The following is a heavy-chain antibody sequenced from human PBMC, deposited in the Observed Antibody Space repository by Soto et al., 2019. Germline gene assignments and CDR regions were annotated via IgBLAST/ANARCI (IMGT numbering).Heavy chain of an antibody. Sequence: QTLSLTCAISGDSVSSNSAAWNWIRQSPSRGLEWLGRTYYRSKWYNDYAVSVKSRITINPDTSKNQFSLQLNSVTPEDTAVYYCAREYYYDSSGWAASDAFDIWGQGTMVTVSS. CDR3: AREYYYDSSGWAASDAFDI. V-gene: IGHV6-1*01. D-gene: IGHD3-22*01. J-gene: IGHJ3*02. CDR2: TYYRSKWYN. CDR1: GDSVSSNSAA.